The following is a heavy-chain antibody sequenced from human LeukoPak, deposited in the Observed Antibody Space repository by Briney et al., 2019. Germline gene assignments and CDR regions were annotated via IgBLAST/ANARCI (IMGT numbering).Heavy chain of an antibody. J-gene: IGHJ3*02. CDR3: ARVFGGSGWYDAFDI. D-gene: IGHD6-19*01. CDR1: GFIFSYYS. Sequence: GGSLRLSCAASGFIFSYYSMNWVRQAPGKGLEWVSSINSNSNYMSYADSVKGRFTISRDNAKNSLYLQMTSLRAEDTAVYYCARVFGGSGWYDAFDIWGQGTMVTVSS. CDR2: INSNSNYM. V-gene: IGHV3-21*01.